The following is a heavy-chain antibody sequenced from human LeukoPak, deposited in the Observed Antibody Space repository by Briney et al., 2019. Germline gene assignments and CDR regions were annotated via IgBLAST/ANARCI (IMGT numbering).Heavy chain of an antibody. D-gene: IGHD1-26*01. V-gene: IGHV4-39*01. CDR2: IYYRGST. CDR3: AGRSGSYSA. Sequence: PSETLSLTCTVSAGSISSSSHYWDWIWQPPGKGLEWIGSIYYRGSTYYNPSLQSRVTTYVDTSKNQFSLRLSSVTAADTAVYYCAGRSGSYSAWGQGALVTVSS. J-gene: IGHJ5*02. CDR1: AGSISSSSHY.